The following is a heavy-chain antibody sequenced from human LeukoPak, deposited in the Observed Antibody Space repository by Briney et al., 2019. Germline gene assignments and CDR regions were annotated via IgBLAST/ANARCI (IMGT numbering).Heavy chain of an antibody. CDR3: AREQQLVRGTIDY. V-gene: IGHV3-48*04. D-gene: IGHD6-13*01. Sequence: GGSLRLSCAASGFTFSSYAMSWVRQAPGKGLEWVSYISSSGSTIYYADSVKGRFTISRDNAKNSLYLQMNSLRAEDTAVYYCAREQQLVRGTIDYWGQGTLVTVSS. CDR1: GFTFSSYA. J-gene: IGHJ4*02. CDR2: ISSSGSTI.